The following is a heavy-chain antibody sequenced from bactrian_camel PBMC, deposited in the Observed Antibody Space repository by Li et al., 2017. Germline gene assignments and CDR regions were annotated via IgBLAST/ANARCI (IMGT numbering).Heavy chain of an antibody. V-gene: IGHV3S42*01. Sequence: DVQLVESGGGLVQPGGSLRLSCVASGFTFSRVDMNWVRQAPGKGLEWVSAISWSGDSASYADSVKGRFTISQDNAKNTLYLQMNSLKPEDSAMYYCAASTPSDCYLGSWAEKKYTYWGQGTQVTV. CDR2: ISWSGDSA. CDR3: AASTPSDCYLGSWAEKKYTY. CDR1: GFTFSRVD. J-gene: IGHJ4*01. D-gene: IGHD3*01.